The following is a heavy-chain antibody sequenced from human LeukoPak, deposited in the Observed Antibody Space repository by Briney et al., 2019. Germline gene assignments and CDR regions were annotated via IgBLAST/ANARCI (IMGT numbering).Heavy chain of an antibody. CDR3: ARDTIGYDY. CDR2: INSDGSDT. J-gene: IGHJ4*02. Sequence: GGSLRLSCAASGFTFNSYAMGWVRQAPGEGLEWVSLINSDGSDTTYADSVKGRFTISRDNAKNTLYLQMNSLRAEDTAVYYCARDTIGYDYWGQGTLVTVSS. V-gene: IGHV3-74*01. D-gene: IGHD2-8*01. CDR1: GFTFNSYA.